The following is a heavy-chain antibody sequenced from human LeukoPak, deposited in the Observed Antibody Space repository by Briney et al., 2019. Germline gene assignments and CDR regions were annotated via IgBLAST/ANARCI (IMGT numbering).Heavy chain of an antibody. V-gene: IGHV4-38-2*02. J-gene: IGHJ3*02. CDR1: GYSISSGYY. CDR2: IYHSGST. CDR3: ARDLGYCSGGSCYSDAFDI. D-gene: IGHD2-15*01. Sequence: SETLSLTCTVSGYSISSGYYWGWIRQPPGKGLEWIGSIYHSGSTYYNPSLKSRVTISVDTSKNQFSLKLSSVTAADTAVYYCARDLGYCSGGSCYSDAFDIWGQGTMVTFSS.